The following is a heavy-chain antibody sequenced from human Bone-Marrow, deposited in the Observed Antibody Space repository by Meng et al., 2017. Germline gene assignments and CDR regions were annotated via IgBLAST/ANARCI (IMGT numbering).Heavy chain of an antibody. D-gene: IGHD3-16*01. CDR3: ARDRSTRGGYNY. CDR2: IIPIFGTA. CDR1: GYTFPDYW. V-gene: IGHV1-69*01. Sequence: QAQLGQSGAEVEKPGDSVKVSCKASGYTFPDYWLHWVRRAPGQGLEWMGGIIPIFGTANYAQKFQGRVTITADESTSTAYMELRSLRSDDTAVYYCARDRSTRGGYNYWGQGTLVTVSS. J-gene: IGHJ4*02.